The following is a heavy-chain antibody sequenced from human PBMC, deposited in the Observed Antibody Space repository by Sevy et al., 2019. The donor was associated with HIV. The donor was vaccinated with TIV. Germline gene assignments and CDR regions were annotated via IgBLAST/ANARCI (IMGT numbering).Heavy chain of an antibody. CDR3: TTASWSQEDYYNY. CDR1: GFTFSNAW. J-gene: IGHJ4*02. Sequence: GSLRLSCAASGFTFSNAWMSWVRQAPGKGLEWVGRIKGKIYDGTIDYAAPVKGRFSISRDDSKNTLYLQMNSLKTEDTAVCYCTTASWSQEDYYNYWGQGTLVTVSS. CDR2: IKGKIYDGTI. D-gene: IGHD6-13*01. V-gene: IGHV3-15*01.